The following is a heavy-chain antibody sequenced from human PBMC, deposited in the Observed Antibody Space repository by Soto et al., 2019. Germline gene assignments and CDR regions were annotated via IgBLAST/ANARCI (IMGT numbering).Heavy chain of an antibody. Sequence: PGESLKISCNGSGYSFTIYWIGWVRQMPGKGLEWMGIIYPGDSDTRYSPSFQGQVTISADKSISTAYLQWSSLKASDTAMYYCARHRRPTRGYCSSTSCSHEFDPWGQGTLVTVSS. D-gene: IGHD2-2*01. CDR1: GYSFTIYW. CDR2: IYPGDSDT. CDR3: ARHRRPTRGYCSSTSCSHEFDP. J-gene: IGHJ5*02. V-gene: IGHV5-51*01.